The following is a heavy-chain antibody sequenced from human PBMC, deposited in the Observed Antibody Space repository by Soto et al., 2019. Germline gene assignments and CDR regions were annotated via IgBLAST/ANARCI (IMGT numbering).Heavy chain of an antibody. CDR2: IGGGNTDR. CDR3: AKDAVSYNGKWDWFAS. D-gene: IGHD1-26*01. J-gene: IGHJ5*01. CDR1: RFIFSDYA. Sequence: DVQLLESGGGLVQPGGSLTLSCAASRFIFSDYAMNWVRQAPGKGLEWVSSIGGGNTDRYYADSVKGRFIISRDNSKNTMYLQMNGLRDADTAVYYCAKDAVSYNGKWDWFASWGQGTLVTVSS. V-gene: IGHV3-23*01.